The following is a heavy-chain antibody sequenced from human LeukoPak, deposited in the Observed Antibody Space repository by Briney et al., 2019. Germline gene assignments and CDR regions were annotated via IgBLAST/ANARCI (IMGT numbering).Heavy chain of an antibody. CDR3: VRAHVAAGLAFDI. Sequence: GGSLRLSCAASGFTFSGYDMHWVRQATGKSLEWVSGIGIPGDTYYPGSVKGRFTISRENGKNSFYLQMNSLRVEDTAVYYCVRAHVAAGLAFDIWGQGTMVTVS. J-gene: IGHJ3*02. CDR2: IGIPGDT. CDR1: GFTFSGYD. D-gene: IGHD6-25*01. V-gene: IGHV3-13*01.